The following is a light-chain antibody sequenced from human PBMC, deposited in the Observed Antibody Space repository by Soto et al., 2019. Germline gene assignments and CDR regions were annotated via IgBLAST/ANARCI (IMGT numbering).Light chain of an antibody. V-gene: IGKV3-11*01. CDR3: QQRSNWAIT. CDR1: QSISSY. CDR2: DAS. J-gene: IGKJ5*01. Sequence: EIVLTQSPGTLPLSPGERATLSCRASQSISSYLAWYQQKPGQAPSLLIYDASNRATGIPARFSGSGSGTDFTLTISSLEPEDFAVYYCQQRSNWAITFGQGTRLEIK.